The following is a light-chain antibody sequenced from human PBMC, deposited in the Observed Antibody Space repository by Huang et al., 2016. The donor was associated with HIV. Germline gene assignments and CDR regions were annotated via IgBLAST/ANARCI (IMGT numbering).Light chain of an antibody. CDR1: QGIRND. Sequence: AIQMTQSPSSLSASVGDRVTITCRASQGIRNDLGWFQQKTGKAPKLLIYAASNLQTGVPSRFNASGSDTDFTLTISSMQTEDFATYYCLQSYNHPRTFGQGTRVEF. CDR2: AAS. V-gene: IGKV1-6*01. CDR3: LQSYNHPRT. J-gene: IGKJ1*01.